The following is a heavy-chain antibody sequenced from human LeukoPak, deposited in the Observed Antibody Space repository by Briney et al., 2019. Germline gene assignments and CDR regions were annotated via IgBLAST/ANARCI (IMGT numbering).Heavy chain of an antibody. D-gene: IGHD3-3*01. V-gene: IGHV4-4*02. CDR3: AREGGFYRPLDY. J-gene: IGHJ4*02. CDR1: GGSLTSNNW. CDR2: VHLDGRT. Sequence: RAFETPSLTCDGSGGSLTSNNWWALGRQPPGEGLEWIGEVHLDGRTNYNPSLKSRLIMSVDLPENHISLKLTSVTAADTAVYYCAREGGFYRPLDYSGQGTLVTVSS.